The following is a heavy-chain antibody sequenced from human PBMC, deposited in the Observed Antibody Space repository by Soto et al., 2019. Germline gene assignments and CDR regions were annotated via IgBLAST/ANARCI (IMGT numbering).Heavy chain of an antibody. D-gene: IGHD5-18*01. J-gene: IGHJ4*02. Sequence: GGSLRLPCAASGFTFSSYAMSWVRQAPGKGLEWVSAISGSGGSTYYADSVKGRFTISRDNSKNTLYLQMNSLRAEDTAVYYCAKGERGYSYGSFDYWGQGTLVTVSS. CDR1: GFTFSSYA. V-gene: IGHV3-23*01. CDR2: ISGSGGST. CDR3: AKGERGYSYGSFDY.